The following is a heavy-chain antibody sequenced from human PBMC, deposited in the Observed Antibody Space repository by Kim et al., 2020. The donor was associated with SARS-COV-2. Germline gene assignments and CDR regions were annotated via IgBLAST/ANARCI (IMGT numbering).Heavy chain of an antibody. CDR2: INAGNGIT. V-gene: IGHV1-3*01. Sequence: ASVKVSCKASGYTFTSYAMHWVRQAPGQRLEWMGWINAGNGITKYSQKFQGRVTITRDTSASTAYMELSSLRSEDTAVYYCARDQNYGSGRDIDYWGQGT. CDR3: ARDQNYGSGRDIDY. J-gene: IGHJ4*02. CDR1: GYTFTSYA. D-gene: IGHD3-10*01.